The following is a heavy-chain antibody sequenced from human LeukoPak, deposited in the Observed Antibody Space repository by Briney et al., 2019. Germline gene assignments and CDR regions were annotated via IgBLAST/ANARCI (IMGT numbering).Heavy chain of an antibody. V-gene: IGHV5-51*01. Sequence: GESLKISCKGSGYSFTSYWIGWVRQMPGKGLEWMGIIYPGDSDTRYSPSFQGQVTISADKSISTAYLQWSSLKASDTAMYYCARHMSTMIVDLGFDYWGQGTLVTVSS. CDR1: GYSFTSYW. CDR2: IYPGDSDT. CDR3: ARHMSTMIVDLGFDY. J-gene: IGHJ4*02. D-gene: IGHD3-22*01.